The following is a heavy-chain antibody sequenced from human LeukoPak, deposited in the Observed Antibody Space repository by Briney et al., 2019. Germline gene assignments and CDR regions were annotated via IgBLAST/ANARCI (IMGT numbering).Heavy chain of an antibody. D-gene: IGHD2/OR15-2a*01. V-gene: IGHV3-23*01. J-gene: IGHJ4*02. Sequence: GGSLRLSCVASGFTFITYALSWVRQGPGKGLEWVSGISVSGGTTDYADSVKGRFTISRDNSKNTLYVQMNSLRAEDTAVYYCAKTFFGYTNYFDYWGQGTQVTVSS. CDR2: ISVSGGTT. CDR1: GFTFITYA. CDR3: AKTFFGYTNYFDY.